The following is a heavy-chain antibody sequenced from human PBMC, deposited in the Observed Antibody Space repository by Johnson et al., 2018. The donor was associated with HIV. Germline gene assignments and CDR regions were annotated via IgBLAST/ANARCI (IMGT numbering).Heavy chain of an antibody. CDR1: GFTFSDYY. J-gene: IGHJ3*02. CDR3: ARGYGGNYDAFDI. D-gene: IGHD4-23*01. V-gene: IGHV3-11*04. Sequence: QVQLVESGGGLVQPGGSLRLSCAASGFTFSDYYMSWIRQAPGKGLEWVSCISRNGSSTYYADSVKGRFTISRDNSKNTLYLQINRLRAEDTAVYYCARGYGGNYDAFDIWGQGTMVTVSS. CDR2: ISRNGSST.